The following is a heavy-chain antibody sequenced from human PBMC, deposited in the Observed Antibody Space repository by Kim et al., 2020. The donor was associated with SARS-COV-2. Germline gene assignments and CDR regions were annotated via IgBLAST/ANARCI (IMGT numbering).Heavy chain of an antibody. CDR3: SKHFYYDNSGYYYSHYY. J-gene: IGHJ6*03. Sequence: GGSLRLSCAASGFTFSSYAMRWVRQAPGKGLEWVAGISYDGSNKYYADSVKGRFTISRDNSKNTLYLQMNSLRAEDTAVYYCSKHFYYDNSGYYYSHYY. D-gene: IGHD3-22*01. CDR2: ISYDGSNK. CDR1: GFTFSSYA. V-gene: IGHV3-30*04.